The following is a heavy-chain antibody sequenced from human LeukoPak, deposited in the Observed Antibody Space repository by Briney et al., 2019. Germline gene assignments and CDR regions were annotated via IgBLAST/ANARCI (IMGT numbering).Heavy chain of an antibody. V-gene: IGHV1-69*13. D-gene: IGHD3-3*01. CDR1: GGTFSSYA. CDR2: IIPIFGTA. Sequence: GASVKVSCKASGGTFSSYAISWVRQAPGQGLEWMGGIIPIFGTANYAQKFQGRVTITADESTSTAYMELSSLRSEDTAVYYCARLYDFWSGGVPIDAFDIWGQGTMVTVSS. J-gene: IGHJ3*02. CDR3: ARLYDFWSGGVPIDAFDI.